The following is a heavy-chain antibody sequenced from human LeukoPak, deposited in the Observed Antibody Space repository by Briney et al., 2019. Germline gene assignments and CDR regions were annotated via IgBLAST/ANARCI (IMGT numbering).Heavy chain of an antibody. V-gene: IGHV4-59*01. CDR3: ARVRQYYYYYGIDV. CDR1: GGSTSSYY. Sequence: PSETLSLTCTASGGSTSSYYWSWIRQPPGKGLEWIGYIYHSGSTNYNPSLKSRVTISVDTSKNQFSLKLSSVTAADTAVYYCARVRQYYYYYGIDVWGQGTTVTVSS. J-gene: IGHJ6*02. CDR2: IYHSGST.